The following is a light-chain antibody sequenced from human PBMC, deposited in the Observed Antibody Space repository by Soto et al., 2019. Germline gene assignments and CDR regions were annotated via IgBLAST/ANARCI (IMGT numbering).Light chain of an antibody. V-gene: IGKV3-15*01. CDR3: QQYNNWVT. CDR1: QSVRSN. CDR2: GAS. Sequence: DIVLTQSPATLSVSPGERDTLSCRASQSVRSNLAWYQQKPGQGPRLLIYGASTRDTGIPARFRGSGSGTEFTPTINILQSEDFAVYCCQQYNNWVTFGGGTKVDIK. J-gene: IGKJ4*01.